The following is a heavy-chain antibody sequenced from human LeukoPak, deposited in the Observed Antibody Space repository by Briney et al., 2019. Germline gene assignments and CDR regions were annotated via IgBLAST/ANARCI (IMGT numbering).Heavy chain of an antibody. D-gene: IGHD5-18*01. Sequence: PGGSLRLSCAASGFTFSSYAMSWVRQAPGKGLEWVSATSGSGGSTYYADSVKGRFTISRDNSKNTLYLQMNSLRAEDTAVYYCARVDSQLWMGFDYWGQGTLVTVSS. V-gene: IGHV3-23*01. J-gene: IGHJ4*02. CDR2: TSGSGGST. CDR3: ARVDSQLWMGFDY. CDR1: GFTFSSYA.